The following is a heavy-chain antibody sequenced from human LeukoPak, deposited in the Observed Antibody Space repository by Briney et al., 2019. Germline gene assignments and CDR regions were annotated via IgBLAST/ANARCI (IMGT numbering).Heavy chain of an antibody. CDR3: ARVRAHSSSWGYYYYYYYMDV. D-gene: IGHD6-13*01. Sequence: GGSLRLSCAASGFTFDDYGMSWVRQAPGKGLEWVSGINWNGGSTGYADSVKGRFTISRDNAKNSLYLQMNSLRAEDTALYYCARVRAHSSSWGYYYYYYYMDVWGKGTTVTVSS. V-gene: IGHV3-20*04. CDR1: GFTFDDYG. CDR2: INWNGGST. J-gene: IGHJ6*03.